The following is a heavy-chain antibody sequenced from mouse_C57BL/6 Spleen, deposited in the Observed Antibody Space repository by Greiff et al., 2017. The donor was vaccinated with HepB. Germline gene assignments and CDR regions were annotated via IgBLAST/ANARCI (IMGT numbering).Heavy chain of an antibody. CDR3: ARHENDYDEGAAMDY. CDR1: GFSLTSYG. V-gene: IGHV2-6-1*01. D-gene: IGHD2-4*01. J-gene: IGHJ4*01. CDR2: IWSDGST. Sequence: QVQLKESGPGLVAPSQSLSITCTVSGFSLTSYGVHWVRQPPGKGLEWLVVIWSDGSTTYNSALKSRLSISKDNSKSQVFLKMNSLQTDDTAMYYCARHENDYDEGAAMDYWGQGTSVTVSS.